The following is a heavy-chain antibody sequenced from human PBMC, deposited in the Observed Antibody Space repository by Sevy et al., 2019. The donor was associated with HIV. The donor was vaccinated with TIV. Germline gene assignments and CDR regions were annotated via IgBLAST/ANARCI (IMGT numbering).Heavy chain of an antibody. CDR2: IWFDGSNT. CDR3: ARDLEFYDHGDYGPAFMPDF. Sequence: GGSLRLSCAASGFALSNYYAMHWVRQAPGKGLEWLAVIWFDGSNTYYADSVRGRFTISRDIAKNTLHLQMNSLRAEDTAVYYCARDLEFYDHGDYGPAFMPDFWGHGTLVTVSS. J-gene: IGHJ4*01. V-gene: IGHV3-33*08. D-gene: IGHD4-17*01. CDR1: GFALSNYYA.